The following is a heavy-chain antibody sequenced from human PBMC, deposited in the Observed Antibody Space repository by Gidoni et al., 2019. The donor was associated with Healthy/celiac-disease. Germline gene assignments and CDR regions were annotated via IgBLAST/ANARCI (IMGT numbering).Heavy chain of an antibody. CDR3: ARGSGSYFRVGDY. D-gene: IGHD1-26*01. CDR1: GFTFSSYG. V-gene: IGHV3-33*01. CDR2: IWYDGSNK. Sequence: QVQLVESGGGVVQPGRSLRLSCAASGFTFSSYGMHWVRQAPGKGLEWVAVIWYDGSNKYYADSVKGRFTISRDNSKNTLYLQMNSLRAEDTAVYYCARGSGSYFRVGDYWGQGTLVTVSS. J-gene: IGHJ4*02.